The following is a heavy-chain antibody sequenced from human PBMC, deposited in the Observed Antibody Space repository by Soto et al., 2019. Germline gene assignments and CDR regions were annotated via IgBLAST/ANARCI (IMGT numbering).Heavy chain of an antibody. Sequence: EVQLVESGGGLVKPGGSLRLSCAASGFTFSSYSMNWVRQAPGKGLEWVSSISSSSSYIYYADSVKGRFTISRDNAKSSLYLQMNSLRAEDTAVYYCARQPDHDAFDIWGKGTMVTVAA. CDR2: ISSSSSYI. V-gene: IGHV3-21*01. CDR1: GFTFSSYS. CDR3: ARQPDHDAFDI. D-gene: IGHD2-2*01. J-gene: IGHJ3*02.